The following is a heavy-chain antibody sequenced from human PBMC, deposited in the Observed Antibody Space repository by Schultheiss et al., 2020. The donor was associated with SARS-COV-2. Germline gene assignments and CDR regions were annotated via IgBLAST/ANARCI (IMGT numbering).Heavy chain of an antibody. V-gene: IGHV4-38-2*01. Sequence: SQTLSLTCAVSGYSISSGYYWGWIRQPPGKGLEWIGSIYHSGSTYYNPSLKSRVTISVDTSKNQFSLKLSSVTAADTAVYYCARSGDHSSSWRLNWFDPWGQGTLVTVSS. CDR1: GYSISSGYY. CDR3: ARSGDHSSSWRLNWFDP. J-gene: IGHJ5*02. D-gene: IGHD6-13*01. CDR2: IYHSGST.